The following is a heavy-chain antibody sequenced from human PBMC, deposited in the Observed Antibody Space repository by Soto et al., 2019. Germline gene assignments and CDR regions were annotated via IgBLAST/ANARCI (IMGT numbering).Heavy chain of an antibody. CDR3: AREGLVRDYYDSSGLYYFAY. CDR1: GGTFSSYA. V-gene: IGHV1-69*06. Sequence: QVQLVQSGAEVKKPGSSVKVSCKASGGTFSSYAISWVRQAPGQGLEWMGGIIPIFGTANYAQKFQGRVTITADKATSTAYMELSSLRSEDTAVYYCAREGLVRDYYDSSGLYYFAYWGQGTLVTVSS. D-gene: IGHD3-22*01. CDR2: IIPIFGTA. J-gene: IGHJ4*02.